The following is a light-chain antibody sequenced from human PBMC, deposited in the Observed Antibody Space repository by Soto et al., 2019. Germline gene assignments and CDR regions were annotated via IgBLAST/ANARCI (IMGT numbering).Light chain of an antibody. Sequence: QSALTQPASGSGSPGQASTISCTGKSSDVGGYNYVSWYQQHPGKAPKLMIYDVSNRPSGVSNRFSGSESGNTASLTISGLQAEDEADYYCSSYTSSSTLLFGTGTKVTVL. CDR3: SSYTSSSTLL. CDR1: SSDVGGYNY. CDR2: DVS. V-gene: IGLV2-14*01. J-gene: IGLJ1*01.